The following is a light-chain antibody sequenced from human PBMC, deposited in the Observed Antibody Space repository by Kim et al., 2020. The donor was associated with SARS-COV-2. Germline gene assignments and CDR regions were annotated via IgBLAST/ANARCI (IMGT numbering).Light chain of an antibody. J-gene: IGKJ4*01. CDR3: QQYGSSPFT. V-gene: IGKV3-20*01. CDR1: QSVSSSY. Sequence: EMVLTQSPGTLSLSPGERATLSCRASQSVSSSYLACYQQKPGQAPRLLIYGASSRATGIPDRFSGSGSGTDFTLTISRLEPEDFAVYYCQQYGSSPFTFGGGTKVDIK. CDR2: GAS.